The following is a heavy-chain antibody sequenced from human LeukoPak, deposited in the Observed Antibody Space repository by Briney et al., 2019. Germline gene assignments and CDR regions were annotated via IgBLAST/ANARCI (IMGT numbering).Heavy chain of an antibody. CDR1: GGTFSSYA. D-gene: IGHD2-2*01. CDR2: IIPIFGTA. J-gene: IGHJ6*02. V-gene: IGHV1-69*13. Sequence: SVTVSCTASGGTFSSYAISWVRQAPGQGLEWMGGIIPIFGTANYAQKFQGGVTITADESTSTAYMELSSLRSEDTAVYYCARKDIVVVPAAIVYYYYGMDVWGQGTTVTVSS. CDR3: ARKDIVVVPAAIVYYYYGMDV.